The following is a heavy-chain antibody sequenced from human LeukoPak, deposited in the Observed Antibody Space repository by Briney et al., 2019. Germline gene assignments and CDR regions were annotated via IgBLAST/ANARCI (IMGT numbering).Heavy chain of an antibody. J-gene: IGHJ4*02. CDR1: GYSFTNYW. D-gene: IGHD2-15*01. Sequence: GESLKIPCKVSGYSFTNYWIGWVRQMPGKGLEWMGIIYPDDSDTKYSPSFQGQVTISADKSICTAYLQWSSLKASDTAMYYCARSGRLGYCSGGSCFRWDYWGQGTLVTVSS. V-gene: IGHV5-51*01. CDR2: IYPDDSDT. CDR3: ARSGRLGYCSGGSCFRWDY.